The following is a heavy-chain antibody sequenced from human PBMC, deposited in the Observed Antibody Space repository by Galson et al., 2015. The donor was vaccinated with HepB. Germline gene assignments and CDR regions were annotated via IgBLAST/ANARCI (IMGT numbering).Heavy chain of an antibody. V-gene: IGHV5-10-1*01. Sequence: QSGAEVKKPGESLRISCKGSGYSFTSYWISWVRQMPGKGLEWMGRIDPSDSYTNYSPSFQGHVTISADKSIGTAYLQWSSLKASDTAMYYCATQKADYCSSTSCYTEAGYYYYYMDVWGKGTTVTVSS. J-gene: IGHJ6*03. D-gene: IGHD2-2*02. CDR3: ATQKADYCSSTSCYTEAGYYYYYMDV. CDR1: GYSFTSYW. CDR2: IDPSDSYT.